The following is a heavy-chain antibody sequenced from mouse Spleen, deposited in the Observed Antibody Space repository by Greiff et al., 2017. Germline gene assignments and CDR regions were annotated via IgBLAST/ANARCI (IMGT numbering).Heavy chain of an antibody. Sequence: VHVKQSGPELVKPGASVKISCKASGYSFTDYNMNWVKQSNGKSLEWIGVINPNYGTTSYNQKFKGKATLTVDQSSSTAYMQLNSLTSEDSAVYYCARWEWPTRDYFDYWGQGTTLTVSS. CDR1: GYSFTDYN. CDR2: INPNYGTT. J-gene: IGHJ2*01. V-gene: IGHV1-39*01. D-gene: IGHD1-3*01. CDR3: ARWEWPTRDYFDY.